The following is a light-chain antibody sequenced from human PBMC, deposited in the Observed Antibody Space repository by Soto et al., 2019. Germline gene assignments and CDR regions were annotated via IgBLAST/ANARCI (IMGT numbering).Light chain of an antibody. CDR2: GAS. V-gene: IGKV3-15*01. Sequence: EIVMTQSPATLSVSPRERATLSCRASQSIRSNLAWYQQKPGQAPRLLIYGASTRATGIPARFSGSGSGTDFTLTISRLEPEDFAVYYCQQYGSSPWTFGQGTKVDIK. CDR1: QSIRSN. CDR3: QQYGSSPWT. J-gene: IGKJ1*01.